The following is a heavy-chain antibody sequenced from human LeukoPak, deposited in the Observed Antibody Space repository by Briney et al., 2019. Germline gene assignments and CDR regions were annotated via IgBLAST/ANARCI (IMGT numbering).Heavy chain of an antibody. J-gene: IGHJ4*02. CDR1: GGTISSSSYY. CDR2: IYYSGST. Sequence: SETLSLTCTVSGGTISSSSYYWGWIRQPPGKGLEWIGSIYYSGSTYYNPSLKSRVTISVDTSKSQFSLKLSSVTAADTAVYYCARHTIRGYDVSTFDYWGQGTLVTVSS. D-gene: IGHD5-12*01. V-gene: IGHV4-39*01. CDR3: ARHTIRGYDVSTFDY.